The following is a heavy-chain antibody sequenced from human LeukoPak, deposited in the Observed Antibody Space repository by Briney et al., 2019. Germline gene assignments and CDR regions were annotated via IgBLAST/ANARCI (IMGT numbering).Heavy chain of an antibody. V-gene: IGHV1-69*05. J-gene: IGHJ4*02. CDR3: AVRMYCGGDCSPETEFDY. Sequence: GASVKVSCKASGGTVSSYAISWVRQAPGQGLEWMGGIIPIFGTANYAQKFQGRVTITTDESTSTAYMELSSLRSEDTAVYYCAVRMYCGGDCSPETEFDYWGQGTLVTVSS. CDR2: IIPIFGTA. D-gene: IGHD2-21*01. CDR1: GGTVSSYA.